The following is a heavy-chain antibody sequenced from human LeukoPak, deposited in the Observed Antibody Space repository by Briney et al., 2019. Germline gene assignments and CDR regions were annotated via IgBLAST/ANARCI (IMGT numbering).Heavy chain of an antibody. D-gene: IGHD2-2*01. Sequence: GGSLRLSCAASGFTFSSYAMSWVRQAPGKGLEWVPAISGSGGSTYYADSVEGRFTISRDNSKNTLYLQMNSLRAEDTAVYYCAKECCSSTSCSGPLDYWGQGTLVTVSS. V-gene: IGHV3-23*01. CDR3: AKECCSSTSCSGPLDY. CDR1: GFTFSSYA. CDR2: ISGSGGST. J-gene: IGHJ4*02.